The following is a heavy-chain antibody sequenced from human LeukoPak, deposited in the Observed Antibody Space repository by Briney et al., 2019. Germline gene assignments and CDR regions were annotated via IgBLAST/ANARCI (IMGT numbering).Heavy chain of an antibody. D-gene: IGHD3-9*01. V-gene: IGHV3-15*07. Sequence: PGGSLRLSCAASGFTVSTAWMNWVRQAPGKGLEWVGRIRTKTDGGATDYAAPVKGRFTISRDDSENTLYLQMNSLKTGDTAVYFFIKQKTTYEILTGYFKGGYFDYWGQGTLVTVSS. CDR3: IKQKTTYEILTGYFKGGYFDY. J-gene: IGHJ4*02. CDR2: IRTKTDGGAT. CDR1: GFTVSTAW.